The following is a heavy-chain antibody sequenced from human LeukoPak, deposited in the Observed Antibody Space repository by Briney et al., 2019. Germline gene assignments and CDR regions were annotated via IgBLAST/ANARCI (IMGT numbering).Heavy chain of an antibody. Sequence: ASVKVSCKAFGYTFTSYYMPWVRQPPGQGLEWMGIINPSGGSTSYAQKFQGRVTMTRDTSTSTVYMELSSLRSEDTAVYYCARDEKTSMVRGVSDYWGQGTLVTVSS. CDR3: ARDEKTSMVRGVSDY. CDR1: GYTFTSYY. CDR2: INPSGGST. J-gene: IGHJ4*02. D-gene: IGHD3-10*01. V-gene: IGHV1-46*01.